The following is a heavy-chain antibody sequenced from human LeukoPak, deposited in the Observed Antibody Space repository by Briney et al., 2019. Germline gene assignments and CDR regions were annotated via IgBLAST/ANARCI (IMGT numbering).Heavy chain of an antibody. CDR1: GFTFSSYS. V-gene: IGHV3-21*01. J-gene: IGHJ6*03. CDR2: ISSSSSYI. D-gene: IGHD3-3*01. Sequence: GGSLRLSCAASGFTFSSYSMNWVRQAPGKGLEWVSSISSSSSYIYYADSVKGRFTISRDNAKNSLYLQMNSLRAEDTAVYYCARDEAYYDFWSGYYPPPTNNYYMDVWGKGTTVTVPS. CDR3: ARDEAYYDFWSGYYPPPTNNYYMDV.